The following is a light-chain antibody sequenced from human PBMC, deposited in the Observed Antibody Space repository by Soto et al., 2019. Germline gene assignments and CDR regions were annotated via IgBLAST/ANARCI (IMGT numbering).Light chain of an antibody. Sequence: ELTQSPGTLSLSPGERATLSCRASQSVSSSYLAWYQQKPGQSPRLVIYGGSTRAIGIPARFSGSGSGTDFTLTISRLEPEDFAIYYCQQYGSSQYTFGQGTKVDIK. CDR3: QQYGSSQYT. CDR1: QSVSSSY. J-gene: IGKJ2*01. CDR2: GGS. V-gene: IGKV3-20*01.